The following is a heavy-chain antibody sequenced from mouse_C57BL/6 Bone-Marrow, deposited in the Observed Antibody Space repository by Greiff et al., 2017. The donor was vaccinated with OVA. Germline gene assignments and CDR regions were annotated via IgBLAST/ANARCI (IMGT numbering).Heavy chain of an antibody. J-gene: IGHJ4*01. CDR2: IYWDDDK. V-gene: IGHV8-12*01. Sequence: QVQLKESGPGILQSSQTLSLTCSFSGFSLSTSGMGVSWIRQPSGKGLEWLAHIYWDDDKRYNPSLKSRLTIPKDTSRNQVFLKITSVDTADTATYYCARSIYYYGSSSYYYAMDYWGQGTSVTVSS. CDR3: ARSIYYYGSSSYYYAMDY. D-gene: IGHD1-1*01. CDR1: GFSLSTSGMG.